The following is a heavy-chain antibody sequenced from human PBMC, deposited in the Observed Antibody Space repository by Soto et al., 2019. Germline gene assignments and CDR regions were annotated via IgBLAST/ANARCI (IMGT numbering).Heavy chain of an antibody. CDR3: ARGRLNSSGWYYFDY. V-gene: IGHV4-34*01. J-gene: IGHJ4*02. CDR2: INHRGST. D-gene: IGHD6-19*01. CDR1: GGSFSGYY. Sequence: QVQLQQWGAGLLKPSETLSLTCAVYGGSFSGYYWSWIRQPPGKRREWIGEINHRGSTNYNPSLKSRVTISVDTSKNQFSLKLSSVTAADTAVYYCARGRLNSSGWYYFDYWGQGTLVTVSS.